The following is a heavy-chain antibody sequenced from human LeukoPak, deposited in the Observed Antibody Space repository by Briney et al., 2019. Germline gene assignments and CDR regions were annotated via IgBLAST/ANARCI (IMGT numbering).Heavy chain of an antibody. CDR2: ISYDGSNK. CDR3: AKEGSGWYLLFDY. D-gene: IGHD6-19*01. J-gene: IGHJ4*02. Sequence: GGSLRLSCATSGFTFSSSWMSWVRQAPGKGLEWVAVISYDGSNKYYADSVKGRFTISRDNSKNTLYLQMNSLRAEDTAVYYCAKEGSGWYLLFDYWGQGTLVTVSS. V-gene: IGHV3-30*18. CDR1: GFTFSSSW.